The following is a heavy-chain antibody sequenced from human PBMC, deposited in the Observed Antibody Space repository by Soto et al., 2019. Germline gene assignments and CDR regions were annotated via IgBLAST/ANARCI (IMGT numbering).Heavy chain of an antibody. CDR3: AKGGYTWHDELVY. Sequence: EVQLVESGGGLVQPGRSLRLSCGASGFTFDDYAMHWVRQAPGKGLEWVSGISWNSGSIGYADSVKGRLTISRDNAKNSLYLQMNSLRAEDTALYYCAKGGYTWHDELVYWGQGTLVTVSS. J-gene: IGHJ4*02. CDR1: GFTFDDYA. V-gene: IGHV3-9*01. D-gene: IGHD1-1*01. CDR2: ISWNSGSI.